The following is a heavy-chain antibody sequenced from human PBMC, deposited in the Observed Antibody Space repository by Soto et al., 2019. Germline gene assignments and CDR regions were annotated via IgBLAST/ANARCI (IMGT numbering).Heavy chain of an antibody. Sequence: QVQLVESGGGVVQPGRSLRLSCAASGFTFSSYAMHWVRQAPGQGLEWVALISYDGSNKYYADSVKGRFTISRDNSKNTLHLQMNSLRPEDTAVYHCARDQGGTTLYYHGMDVWGQGTTVTVSS. V-gene: IGHV3-30-3*01. CDR3: ARDQGGTTLYYHGMDV. CDR1: GFTFSSYA. D-gene: IGHD1-7*01. CDR2: ISYDGSNK. J-gene: IGHJ6*02.